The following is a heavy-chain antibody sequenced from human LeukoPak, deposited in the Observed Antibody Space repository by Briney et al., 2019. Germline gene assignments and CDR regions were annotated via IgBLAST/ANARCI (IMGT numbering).Heavy chain of an antibody. CDR2: IHPGDSDT. CDR1: GYSFTSYW. V-gene: IGHV5-51*01. D-gene: IGHD3-22*01. CDR3: ARRAGYYDSSGYYSPRAFDI. Sequence: GESLKISCKGSGYSFTSYWISWVRQMPGKGLEWMGIIHPGDSDTRYSPSFQGQVTISADKSISTAYLQWSSLKASDTAMYYCARRAGYYDSSGYYSPRAFDIWGQGTMVTVSS. J-gene: IGHJ3*02.